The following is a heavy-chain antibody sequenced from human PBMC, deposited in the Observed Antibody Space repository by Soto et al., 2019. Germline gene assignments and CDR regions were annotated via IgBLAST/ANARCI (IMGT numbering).Heavy chain of an antibody. CDR1: GYSFSSYW. V-gene: IGHV5-51*01. D-gene: IGHD3-16*02. J-gene: IGHJ3*02. CDR3: ARASVFENYDYVWGSYPGSPFDI. CDR2: IYPGDSDT. Sequence: GESLKISCKGSGYSFSSYWIGWVRQMPGKGLEWMGIIYPGDSDTRYSPSFQGQVTISVDKSISTAYLQWRSLKASDTAMYYCARASVFENYDYVWGSYPGSPFDIWGQGTKVTVSS.